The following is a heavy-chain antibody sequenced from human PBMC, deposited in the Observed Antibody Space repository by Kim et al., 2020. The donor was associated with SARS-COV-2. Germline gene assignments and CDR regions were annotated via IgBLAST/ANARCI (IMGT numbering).Heavy chain of an antibody. Sequence: KVQGRVTITADESTSTAYRELSSLRSEDTAVYYCAREGVVVPAALDAFDIWGQGTMVTVSS. CDR3: AREGVVVPAALDAFDI. J-gene: IGHJ3*02. V-gene: IGHV1-69*01. D-gene: IGHD2-2*01.